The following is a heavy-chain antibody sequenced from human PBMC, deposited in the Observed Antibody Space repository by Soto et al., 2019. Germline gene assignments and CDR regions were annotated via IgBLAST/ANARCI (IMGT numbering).Heavy chain of an antibody. CDR1: GGSISSYY. D-gene: IGHD2-2*01. CDR3: ARRIVVVPSAIFGHPADYYYYYMDV. CDR2: IYYSGST. Sequence: SETLSLTCTVSGGSISSYYWSWIRQPPGKGLEWIGYIYYSGSTNYNPSLKSRVTISVDTSKNQFSLKLSSVTAADTAVYYCARRIVVVPSAIFGHPADYYYYYMDVWGKGTSVTVSS. J-gene: IGHJ6*03. V-gene: IGHV4-59*08.